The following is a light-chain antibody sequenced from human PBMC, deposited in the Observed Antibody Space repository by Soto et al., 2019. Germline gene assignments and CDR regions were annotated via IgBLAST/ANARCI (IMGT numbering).Light chain of an antibody. CDR1: QSLSSRS. V-gene: IGKV3-20*01. J-gene: IGKJ1*01. CDR2: DAS. CDR3: QQYGDSPRT. Sequence: EIELTQSPGTLSLSPGERATLSCRASQSLSSRSLAWYQHIRGRAPRLLIHDASIRATGIPDRFSGSGSGTDFTLTISRLEPEDFAVYYCQQYGDSPRTVGQGTKVDSK.